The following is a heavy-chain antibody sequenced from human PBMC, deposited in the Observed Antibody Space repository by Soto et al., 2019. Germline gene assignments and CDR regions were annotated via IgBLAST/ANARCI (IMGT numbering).Heavy chain of an antibody. CDR3: ASDLVGASDSYGLDV. CDR1: GFTFDDYA. J-gene: IGHJ6*02. Sequence: PGGSLRLSCAASGFTFDDYAMHWVRQAPGKGLEWVSGISWNSGSIGYADSVKGRFIISRDNSKNRLYLQMNSLRAEDTAVYYCASDLVGASDSYGLDVWGQGTPVTVSS. CDR2: ISWNSGSI. D-gene: IGHD1-26*01. V-gene: IGHV3-9*01.